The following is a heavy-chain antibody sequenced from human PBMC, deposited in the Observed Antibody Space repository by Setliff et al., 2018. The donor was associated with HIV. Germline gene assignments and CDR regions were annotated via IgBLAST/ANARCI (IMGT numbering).Heavy chain of an antibody. CDR1: GGSMDNYY. CDR3: ARAQMHRGVVAWSLYYFDY. V-gene: IGHV4-59*01. CDR2: IYESAYS. Sequence: SETLSLTCIVSGGSMDNYYWNWVRQTPGKGLEWIGYIYESAYSHYTVSLRSRVTISMDTSKNQFSLTLRSVTAADRAVYYCARAQMHRGVVAWSLYYFDYWGQGALGTVS. D-gene: IGHD3-10*01. J-gene: IGHJ4*02.